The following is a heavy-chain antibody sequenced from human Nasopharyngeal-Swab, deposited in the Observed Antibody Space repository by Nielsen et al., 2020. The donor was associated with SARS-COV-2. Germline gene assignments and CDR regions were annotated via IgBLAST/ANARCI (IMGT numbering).Heavy chain of an antibody. CDR2: IFSNDKK. D-gene: IGHD3-10*01. CDR3: ARIVDYYSPGSFPFFDF. J-gene: IGHJ4*02. V-gene: IGHV2-26*01. Sequence: WIRQPPGKALEWLAHIFSNDKKSYNSSLKTRVTISKDTSKSQVVLTMTNMDPVDTATYYCARIVDYYSPGSFPFFDFWGQGIPVTVSS.